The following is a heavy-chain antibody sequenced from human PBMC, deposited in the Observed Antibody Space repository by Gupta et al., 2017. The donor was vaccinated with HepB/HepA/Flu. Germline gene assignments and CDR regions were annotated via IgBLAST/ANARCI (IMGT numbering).Heavy chain of an antibody. CDR3: ARQFYSICVYEFDP. J-gene: IGHJ5*02. D-gene: IGHD4-11*01. CDR1: GGSISSSIYY. Sequence: QLQLQESGPGLVKPSETLSLTCTVSGGSISSSIYYWGWIRQPPGKGLEWIGSIYYSGSTYYNPSLKSRVTISVDTSKNQFSLKLSSVTAADTAVYYCARQFYSICVYEFDPWGQGTLVTVSS. CDR2: IYYSGST. V-gene: IGHV4-39*01.